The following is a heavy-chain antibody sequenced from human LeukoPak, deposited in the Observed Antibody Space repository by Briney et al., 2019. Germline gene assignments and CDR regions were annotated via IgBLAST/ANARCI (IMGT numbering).Heavy chain of an antibody. V-gene: IGHV3-7*04. CDR2: INEDGSEE. D-gene: IGHD3-10*01. J-gene: IGHJ4*02. CDR3: VRAIGAYASY. Sequence: PGGSLRLSCAASGFTFSSYWMHWVRQAPGKGLEWVANINEDGSEEYYVDSVKGRFTISRDNAENSLYLQMNSLRVEDAAVYYCVRAIGAYASYWGQGTLVTVSS. CDR1: GFTFSSYW.